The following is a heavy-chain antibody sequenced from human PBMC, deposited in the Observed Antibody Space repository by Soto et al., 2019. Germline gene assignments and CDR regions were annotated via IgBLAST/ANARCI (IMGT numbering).Heavy chain of an antibody. J-gene: IGHJ3*02. CDR3: ARGLATLPVFAFDI. D-gene: IGHD1-1*01. V-gene: IGHV2-5*01. CDR2: VYWNDDK. CDR1: GISLSTSGVG. Sequence: SGPTLVNPTQTLTLTCTLSGISLSTSGVGLGWIRQTPGKALEWLALVYWNDDKHYSPSLKSRLTITKDTSKNQAILTMTNMDPVDTATYYCARGLATLPVFAFDIWGQGTVVTVS.